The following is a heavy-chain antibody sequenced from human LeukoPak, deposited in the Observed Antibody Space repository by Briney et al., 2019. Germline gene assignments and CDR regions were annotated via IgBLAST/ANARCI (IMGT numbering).Heavy chain of an antibody. Sequence: GASLQISCASAVSISSNSWIGCGRQMPGKGLEWMGIIFPGDSDIRYSPSFQGQVTISVDKSITTAYLQWGTLEVSDPATYYSTRRGRGGSGSLYYFDYWGQGTLVTVSS. J-gene: IGHJ4*02. D-gene: IGHD3-10*01. CDR1: VSISSNSW. CDR2: IFPGDSDI. CDR3: TRRGRGGSGSLYYFDY. V-gene: IGHV5-51*01.